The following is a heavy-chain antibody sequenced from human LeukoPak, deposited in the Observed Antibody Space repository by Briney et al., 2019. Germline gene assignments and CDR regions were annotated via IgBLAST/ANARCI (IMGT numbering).Heavy chain of an antibody. J-gene: IGHJ4*02. D-gene: IGHD4-17*01. Sequence: GGSLRLSCAASGFTFSSYGMHWVRQAPGEGLEWVTFIRYDGSNKHYADSVKGRFTISRDNSKNTLYLQMNSLRAEDTAVYYCAKGGDYGDYVGGFDYWGQGTLVTVSS. CDR2: IRYDGSNK. V-gene: IGHV3-30*02. CDR3: AKGGDYGDYVGGFDY. CDR1: GFTFSSYG.